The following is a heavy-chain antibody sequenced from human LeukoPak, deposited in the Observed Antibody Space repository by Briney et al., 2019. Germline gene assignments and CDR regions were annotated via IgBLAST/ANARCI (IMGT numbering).Heavy chain of an antibody. J-gene: IGHJ4*02. D-gene: IGHD4-17*01. CDR1: GGSFSDYN. CDR3: ARHNIASDGARLFDF. V-gene: IGHV4-34*01. CDR2: IGHNGTT. Sequence: SETLSLTCAVYGGSFSDYNWTWIRQPPGKGLEWIGEIGHNGTTNYNPSLKGRVTISLDTSKNQFSLKLTSVTAADTAVYYCARHNIASDGARLFDFWGRGTLVAVSS.